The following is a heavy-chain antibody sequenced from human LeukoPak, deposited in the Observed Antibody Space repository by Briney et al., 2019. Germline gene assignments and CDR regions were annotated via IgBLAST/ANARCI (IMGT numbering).Heavy chain of an antibody. CDR3: YYYDTSTYWYFDL. CDR2: IYYSGST. V-gene: IGHV4-39*01. Sequence: SETLPLTCTVSGGSIRSNNYYWGWVRQPPGKGLEWIGTIYYSGSTSYNPSLKSRVTISVDVSKNQFSLKLSSVTAADTAVYYPYYYDTSTYWYFDLWGRGTLVTVSS. D-gene: IGHD3-22*01. CDR1: GGSIRSNNYY. J-gene: IGHJ2*01.